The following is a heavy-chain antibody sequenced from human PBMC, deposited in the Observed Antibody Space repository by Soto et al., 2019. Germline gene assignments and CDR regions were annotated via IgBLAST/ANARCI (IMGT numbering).Heavy chain of an antibody. CDR1: GFTFSTYA. D-gene: IGHD1-7*01. CDR3: AKDRNYPRDQFHY. J-gene: IGHJ4*02. CDR2: ISANGQGI. V-gene: IGHV3-23*01. Sequence: GGSLRLSCAASGFTFSTYALSWVRQAPGKGLEWVSAISANGQGIYYADSVRGRFTISRDNSKNTIFLHMDSLRAEDTAVYYCAKDRNYPRDQFHYWGQGTLVTV.